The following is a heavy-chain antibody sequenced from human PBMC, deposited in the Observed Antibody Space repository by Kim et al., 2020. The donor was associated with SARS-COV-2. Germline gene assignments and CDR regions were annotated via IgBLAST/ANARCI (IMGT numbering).Heavy chain of an antibody. CDR1: GGSFSGYY. CDR2: INHSGST. Sequence: SETLSLTCAVYGGSFSGYYWSWIRQPPGKGLEWIGEINHSGSTNYNPSLKSRVTISVDTSKNQFSLKLSSVTAADTAVYYCARGYPRISYGSGSYLGYYYYYGMDVWGQGTTVTVSS. D-gene: IGHD3-10*01. CDR3: ARGYPRISYGSGSYLGYYYYYGMDV. J-gene: IGHJ6*02. V-gene: IGHV4-34*01.